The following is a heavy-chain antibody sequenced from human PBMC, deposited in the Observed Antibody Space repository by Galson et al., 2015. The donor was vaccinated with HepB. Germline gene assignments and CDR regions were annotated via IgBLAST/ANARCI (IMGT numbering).Heavy chain of an antibody. CDR3: FYDSSGYYGFNY. V-gene: IGHV3-23*01. D-gene: IGHD3-22*01. CDR1: GFTFSSYA. J-gene: IGHJ4*02. Sequence: SLRLSCAASGFTFSSYAMSWVRQAPGKGLEWVSAISGSGGSTYYADSVKGRFTISRDNAKNSLYLQMNSLRDEDTAVYYCFYDSSGYYGFNYWGQGTLVTVSS. CDR2: ISGSGGST.